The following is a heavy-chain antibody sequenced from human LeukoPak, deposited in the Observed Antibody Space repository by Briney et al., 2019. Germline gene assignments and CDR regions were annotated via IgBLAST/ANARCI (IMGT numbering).Heavy chain of an antibody. CDR3: ASIIVVVPAAETDDY. Sequence: SETLSLTCTVAGYSISSGYYWGWIRQPPGKGLEWIGSLYHSGSTYYNPSLKSRVTISVDTSKNQFSLKLSSVTAADTAVYYCASIIVVVPAAETDDYWGQGTLVTVSS. D-gene: IGHD2-2*01. CDR2: LYHSGST. CDR1: GYSISSGYY. J-gene: IGHJ4*02. V-gene: IGHV4-38-2*02.